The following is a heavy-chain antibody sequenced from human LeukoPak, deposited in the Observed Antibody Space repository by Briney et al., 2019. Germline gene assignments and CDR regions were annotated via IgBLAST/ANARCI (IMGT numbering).Heavy chain of an antibody. CDR2: IYHDGST. D-gene: IGHD5-18*01. J-gene: IGHJ4*02. CDR3: ARDRGGYTYSHDY. V-gene: IGHV4-4*02. CDR1: GGSISSNNW. Sequence: QPSETLSLTCAVSGGSISSNNWWIWVRQSPEKGLEWIGEIYHDGSTNYNPSLKSRVTISMDKSKNQLSLKLNFVTAADTAVYYCARDRGGYTYSHDYWGQGTLVTVSS.